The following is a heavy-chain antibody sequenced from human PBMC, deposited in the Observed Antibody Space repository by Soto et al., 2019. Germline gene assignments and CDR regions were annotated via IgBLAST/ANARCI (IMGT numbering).Heavy chain of an antibody. CDR3: ARHHSRYDAFDI. V-gene: IGHV3-33*01. CDR2: IWYDGSNK. J-gene: IGHJ3*02. CDR1: GFTFSSYG. D-gene: IGHD3-16*02. Sequence: GVSLRLSCAASGFTFSSYGMHWVRQAPGKGLEWVAVIWYDGSNKYYADSVKGRFTISRDNSKNTLYLQMNSLRAEDTAVYYCARHHSRYDAFDIWGQGTMVTVSS.